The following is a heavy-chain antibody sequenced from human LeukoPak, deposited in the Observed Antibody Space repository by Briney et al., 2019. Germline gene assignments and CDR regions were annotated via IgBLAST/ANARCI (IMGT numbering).Heavy chain of an antibody. D-gene: IGHD3-22*01. J-gene: IGHJ4*02. V-gene: IGHV3-23*01. CDR2: ISDSGGST. CDR1: GITLSNYG. CDR3: AKRGVVIRVILVGLHKEAYYFDS. Sequence: GSLRLSCAVSGITLSNYGMSWVRQAPGKGLEWVAGISDSGGSTNYADSVKGRFTISRDNPKNTLYLQMNSLRAEDTAVYFCAKRGVVIRVILVGLHKEAYYFDSWGQGALVTVSS.